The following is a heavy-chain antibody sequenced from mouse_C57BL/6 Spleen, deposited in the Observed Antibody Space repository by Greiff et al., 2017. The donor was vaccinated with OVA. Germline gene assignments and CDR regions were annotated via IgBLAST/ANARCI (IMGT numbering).Heavy chain of an antibody. J-gene: IGHJ2*01. D-gene: IGHD1-1*01. V-gene: IGHV5-17*01. CDR1: GFTFSDYG. CDR3: ARKYGSTNYFDY. CDR2: ISSGSSTI. Sequence: EVMLVESGGGLVKPGGSLKLSCAASGFTFSDYGMHWVRQAPEQGLEWVAYISSGSSTIYYADTVKGRFTISRDNATNTLFLQMTSLRSEDKDMYDCARKYGSTNYFDYWGQGTTLTVSS.